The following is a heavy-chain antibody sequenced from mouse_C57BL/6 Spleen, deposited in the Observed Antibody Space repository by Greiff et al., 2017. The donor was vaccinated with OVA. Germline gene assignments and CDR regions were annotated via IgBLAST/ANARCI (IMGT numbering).Heavy chain of an antibody. Sequence: VQLQQSGPELVKPGASVKLSCKASGYTFTSYDINWVKQRPGQGLEWIGWIYPRDGSTTYNEKFKGKATLTVDTSSSTAYMELHSLTSEDSAVYFCAREKTGTDYWGQGTTLTVSS. CDR2: IYPRDGST. D-gene: IGHD4-1*01. J-gene: IGHJ2*01. CDR1: GYTFTSYD. V-gene: IGHV1-85*01. CDR3: AREKTGTDY.